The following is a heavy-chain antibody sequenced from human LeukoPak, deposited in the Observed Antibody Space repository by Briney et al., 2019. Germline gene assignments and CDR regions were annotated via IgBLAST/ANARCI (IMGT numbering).Heavy chain of an antibody. Sequence: GGSLRLSCAASGFTFSSYEMNWVRQAPGKGLEWVSYIDSSGSTIHYADSVKGRFTISRDNAKNSLYLQMNSLRAEDTAVYSCARGADGVSSNSRGWFDPWGQGTLVTVSS. J-gene: IGHJ5*02. V-gene: IGHV3-48*03. CDR1: GFTFSSYE. CDR3: ARGADGVSSNSRGWFDP. D-gene: IGHD2-15*01. CDR2: IDSSGSTI.